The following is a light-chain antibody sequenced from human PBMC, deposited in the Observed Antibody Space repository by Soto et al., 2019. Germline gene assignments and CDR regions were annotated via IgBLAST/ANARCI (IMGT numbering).Light chain of an antibody. CDR1: SSDIGSYNY. Sequence: SVLTQPPSASGSPGQSVTISCTGSSSDIGSYNYVSWYQQHPGKAPKLMIYEVSKRPSGVPDRFSGSKSGNTASLTVSGLQAEDEADYYCSSYAGSTRYVFGTGTKVTVL. V-gene: IGLV2-8*01. CDR2: EVS. J-gene: IGLJ1*01. CDR3: SSYAGSTRYV.